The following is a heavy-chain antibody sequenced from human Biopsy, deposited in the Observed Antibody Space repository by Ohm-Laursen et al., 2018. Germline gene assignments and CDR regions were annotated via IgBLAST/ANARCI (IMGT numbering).Heavy chain of an antibody. CDR3: TRAGGGKIYGL. V-gene: IGHV4-31*03. D-gene: IGHD3/OR15-3a*01. CDR1: GASIGTGAYY. Sequence: TLSLTCTVSGASIGTGAYYWTWIRQRPGAGLEWIGYINYSGNSLYNPPLKSRLSLSVDTTKNQFSLKLTSVTAADTAVYYCTRAGGGKIYGLWGQGAQVTVSS. J-gene: IGHJ4*02. CDR2: INYSGNS.